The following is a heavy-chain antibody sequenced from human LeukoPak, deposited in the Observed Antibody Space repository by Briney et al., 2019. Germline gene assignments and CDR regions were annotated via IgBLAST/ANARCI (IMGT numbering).Heavy chain of an antibody. J-gene: IGHJ4*02. CDR3: AKSDGLQLRYFDY. CDR2: FSGSGGST. CDR1: GFTFSSYA. V-gene: IGHV3-23*01. Sequence: GGSLRLSCAASGFTFSSYAMSWVRQAPGKGLEWVSAFSGSGGSTYYADSVKGRFTISRDNSKNTLYLQMNSLRAEDTAVYYCAKSDGLQLRYFDYWGQGTLVTVSS. D-gene: IGHD5-12*01.